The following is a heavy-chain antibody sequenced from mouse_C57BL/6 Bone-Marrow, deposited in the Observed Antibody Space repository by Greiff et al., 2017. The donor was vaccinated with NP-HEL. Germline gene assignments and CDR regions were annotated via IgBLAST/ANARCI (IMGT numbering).Heavy chain of an antibody. V-gene: IGHV14-4*01. CDR1: GFTIKDDY. CDR3: TTDGYLNY. J-gene: IGHJ2*01. CDR2: IDPENGDT. Sequence: EVQLPQSGAELVRPGASVKLSCTASGFTIKDDYMHWVKQRPEQGLEWIGWIDPENGDTEYASKFQGKATITADTSSNTAYLQLSSLTSEDTAVYYCTTDGYLNYWGQGTTLTVSS. D-gene: IGHD2-3*01.